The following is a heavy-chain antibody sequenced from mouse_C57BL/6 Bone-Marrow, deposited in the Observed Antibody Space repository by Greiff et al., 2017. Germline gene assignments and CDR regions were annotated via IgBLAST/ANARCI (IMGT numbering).Heavy chain of an antibody. V-gene: IGHV1-64*01. CDR3: ARKGGDGRLLMDY. CDR2: IHPNSGST. CDR1: GYTFTSYW. Sequence: QVQLQQPGAELVKPGASVKLSCKASGYTFTSYWMHWVKQRPGQGLEWIGMIHPNSGSTNYNEKFKSKATLTVDKSSSTAYMQLSSLTSEDSAVYYCARKGGDGRLLMDYWGQGTSVTVSS. J-gene: IGHJ4*01. D-gene: IGHD2-13*01.